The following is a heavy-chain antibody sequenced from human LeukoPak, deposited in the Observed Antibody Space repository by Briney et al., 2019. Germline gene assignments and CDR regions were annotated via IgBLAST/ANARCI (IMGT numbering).Heavy chain of an antibody. CDR3: ARDPIGGSSGWPVELPDYYYPMDV. D-gene: IGHD6-19*01. CDR1: GFTFDDYA. Sequence: GGSLRLSCAASGFTFDDYAMHWVRQAPGKGLEWVSGISWNSGSIGYADSVKGRFTISRDNAKNSLYLQMNSLRAEDTAVYYCARDPIGGSSGWPVELPDYYYPMDVWGRGTTVTVSS. V-gene: IGHV3-9*01. J-gene: IGHJ6*02. CDR2: ISWNSGSI.